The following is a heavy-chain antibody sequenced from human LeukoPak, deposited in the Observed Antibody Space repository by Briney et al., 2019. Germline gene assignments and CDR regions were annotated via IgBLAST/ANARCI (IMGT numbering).Heavy chain of an antibody. J-gene: IGHJ6*02. CDR3: ARVGDYVDGMDV. D-gene: IGHD4-17*01. V-gene: IGHV3-30-3*01. CDR2: VSSDGTNK. CDR1: GFTFNIYA. Sequence: GRSLRLSCAASGFTFNIYAIHWVRQSPGKGLEWVAVVSSDGTNKYYADSVKGRFTISRDNSRNTLSLQMNSLRPEDTAVYYSARVGDYVDGMDVWGQGTTVTVSS.